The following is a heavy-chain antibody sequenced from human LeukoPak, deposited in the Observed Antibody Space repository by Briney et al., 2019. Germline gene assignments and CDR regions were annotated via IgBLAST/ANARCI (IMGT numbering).Heavy chain of an antibody. Sequence: PGGSLRLSCAASGFTFSSYAMHWVRQAPGKGLEYVSAISSNGGSTYYANSVKGRFTISRDNSKNTLYLQMGSLRAEDMAVYYCVRVPSRYDSSDYWGQGTLVTVSS. J-gene: IGHJ4*02. CDR1: GFTFSSYA. CDR3: VRVPSRYDSSDY. D-gene: IGHD3-3*01. V-gene: IGHV3-64*01. CDR2: ISSNGGST.